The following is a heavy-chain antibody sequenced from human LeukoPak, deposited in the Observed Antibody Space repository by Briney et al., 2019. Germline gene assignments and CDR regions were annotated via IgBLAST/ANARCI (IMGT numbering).Heavy chain of an antibody. J-gene: IGHJ5*02. CDR1: GGSISSGSYY. CDR3: ARDREVVPAATPSNWFDP. V-gene: IGHV4-61*02. D-gene: IGHD2-2*01. Sequence: PSETLSLTCTVSGGSISSGSYYWSWIRQPAGKGLEWIGRIYTSGSTNYNPSLKSRVTISVDTSKNQFSLKLSSVTAADTAVYYCARDREVVPAATPSNWFDPWGQGTLVTVSS. CDR2: IYTSGST.